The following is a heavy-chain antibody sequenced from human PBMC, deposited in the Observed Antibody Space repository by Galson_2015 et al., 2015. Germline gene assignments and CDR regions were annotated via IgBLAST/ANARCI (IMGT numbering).Heavy chain of an antibody. D-gene: IGHD2-21*01. CDR2: ISISGGNE. J-gene: IGHJ4*02. CDR1: GFTFSVFD. V-gene: IGHV3-30*03. Sequence: CAASGFTFSVFDIHWVRQAPGKGLEWVAVISISGGNEYYSDSVKGRFTVSRDNSKNTLFLQMNSLRTEDTAVYYCAREAERSDWYYFKYWGQGAQVTVSS. CDR3: AREAERSDWYYFKY.